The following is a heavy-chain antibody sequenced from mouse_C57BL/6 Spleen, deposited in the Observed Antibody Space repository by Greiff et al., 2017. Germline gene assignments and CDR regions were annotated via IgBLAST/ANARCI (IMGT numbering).Heavy chain of an antibody. CDR1: GFNIKDYY. CDR3: ARHYDYDVWFAY. Sequence: VQLQHSGAELVKPGASVKLSCTASGFNIKDYYMHWVKQRTEQGLEWIGRIDPEDGETKYAPKFQGKATITADTSSNTAYLQLSSLTSEDTAVYYCARHYDYDVWFAYWGQGTLVTVSA. J-gene: IGHJ3*01. CDR2: IDPEDGET. V-gene: IGHV14-2*01. D-gene: IGHD2-4*01.